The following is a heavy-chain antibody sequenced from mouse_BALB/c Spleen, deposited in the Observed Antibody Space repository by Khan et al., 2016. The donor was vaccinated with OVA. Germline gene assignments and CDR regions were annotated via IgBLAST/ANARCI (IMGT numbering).Heavy chain of an antibody. CDR2: IWGGGST. V-gene: IGHV2-6-5*01. CDR1: GFSFSDYG. CDR3: AKGLWSYYFALDY. Sequence: QVQLKESGPGLVAPSQSLSITCTVSGFSFSDYGVSWIRQPPGKGLEWLGVIWGGGSTYYNSVLKSRLSIRKDNSKSQVFLKMNSLQTDDTAIYYCAKGLWSYYFALDYWGQGTSVTVSS. J-gene: IGHJ4*01. D-gene: IGHD1-1*02.